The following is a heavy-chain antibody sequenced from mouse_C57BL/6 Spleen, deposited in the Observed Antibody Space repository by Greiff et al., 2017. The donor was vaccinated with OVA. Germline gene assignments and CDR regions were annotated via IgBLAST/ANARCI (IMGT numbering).Heavy chain of an antibody. D-gene: IGHD1-1*01. V-gene: IGHV1-64*01. J-gene: IGHJ4*01. Sequence: VQLQQPGAELVKPGASVKLSCKASGYTFTSYWMHWVKQRPGQGLEWIGMIHPNSGSTNYNEKFKSKATLTVDKSSSTAYMQLSSLTSEDSAVYYCARYITTVVAKDYAMDYWGQGTSVTVSS. CDR3: ARYITTVVAKDYAMDY. CDR2: IHPNSGST. CDR1: GYTFTSYW.